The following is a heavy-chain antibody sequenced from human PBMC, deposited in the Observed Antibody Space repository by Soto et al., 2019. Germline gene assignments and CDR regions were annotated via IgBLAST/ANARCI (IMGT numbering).Heavy chain of an antibody. J-gene: IGHJ5*02. D-gene: IGHD5-18*01. CDR2: ISAYNGNT. CDR1: GYTFTSYG. Sequence: ASVKVSCKASGYTFTSYGISWVRQAPGQGLEWMGWISAYNGNTNYAQKLQGRVTMTTDTSTSTAYMELRSLRSDDTAVYYCARGVGQRGYSYGYRLRWFDPWGQGTLVTVSS. V-gene: IGHV1-18*01. CDR3: ARGVGQRGYSYGYRLRWFDP.